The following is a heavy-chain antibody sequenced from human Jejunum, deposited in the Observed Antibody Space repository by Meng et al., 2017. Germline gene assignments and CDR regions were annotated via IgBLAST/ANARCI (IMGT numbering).Heavy chain of an antibody. J-gene: IGHJ4*02. CDR2: IIPIFCTT. CDR1: NCTFIPYA. Sequence: QSWAKVKKTEYSVKITSNIYNCTFIPYATTWVQQPPGQGLGWIGVIIPIFCTTNYAKKFQRRVTITADISTTTAYLEMSSLRSEDTAVYYFSSSWGFSSGNYWGYWGQGTLVTVSS. V-gene: IGHV1-69*06. D-gene: IGHD3-22*01. CDR3: SSSWGFSSGNYWGY.